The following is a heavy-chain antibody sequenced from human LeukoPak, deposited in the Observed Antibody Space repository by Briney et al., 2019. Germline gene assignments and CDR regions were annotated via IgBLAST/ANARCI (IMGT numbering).Heavy chain of an antibody. Sequence: GGSLRLSYAASGFTFSDSYMSWIRQTPGKGLEWLSYISSSSSDTNYADSVKGRFTISRDNAKNSLYLQMNSLRAEDTAVYYCARGSRTIELGDDYWGQGTLVTVSS. V-gene: IGHV3-11*06. CDR3: ARGSRTIELGDDY. J-gene: IGHJ4*02. CDR1: GFTFSDSY. CDR2: ISSSSSDT. D-gene: IGHD5-24*01.